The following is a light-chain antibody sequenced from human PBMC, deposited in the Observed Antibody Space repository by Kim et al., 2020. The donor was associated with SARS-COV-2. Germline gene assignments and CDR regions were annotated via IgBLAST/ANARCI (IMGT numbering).Light chain of an antibody. CDR2: AAS. J-gene: IGKJ5*01. CDR3: QERYSTLSFT. V-gene: IGKV1-39*01. CDR1: QSISNY. Sequence: DIQMTQSPSSLSASVGDRVTITCRASQSISNYLNWYQQKSGKAPKLLIYAASSLQSGVPSRFSGSGSGTDFTLTISSLQPEEVATYYCQERYSTLSFTFGLGTQLEIK.